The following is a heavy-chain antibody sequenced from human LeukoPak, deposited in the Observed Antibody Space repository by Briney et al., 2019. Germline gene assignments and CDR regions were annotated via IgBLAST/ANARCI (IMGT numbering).Heavy chain of an antibody. D-gene: IGHD3-10*01. CDR2: IYYSGST. CDR3: ARDHVLISFDGSGSYDY. CDR1: GGSISSYY. V-gene: IGHV4-59*12. Sequence: SETLSLTCTVSGGSISSYYWSWIRQPPGKGLEWIGYIYYSGSTNYNPSPKSRVTISVDTSKNQFSLKLSSVTAADTAVYYCARDHVLISFDGSGSYDYWGQGTLVTVSS. J-gene: IGHJ4*02.